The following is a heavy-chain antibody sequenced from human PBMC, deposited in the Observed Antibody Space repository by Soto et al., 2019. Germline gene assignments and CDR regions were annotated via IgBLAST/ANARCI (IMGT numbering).Heavy chain of an antibody. D-gene: IGHD6-13*01. CDR1: GSVTGHTFSVWG. CDR2: KREDGSEK. CDR3: TRGGSGSSWYWHA. J-gene: IGHJ5*02. Sequence: GGSLRLSCAASGSVTGHTFSVWGMSWVRQTPGQGREGEDNKREDGSEKYYVASVRGRFTISSDNAKSSLFLQMDSLRAEDTGLYYCTRGGSGSSWYWHAWGQGTLVTVSS. V-gene: IGHV3-7*01.